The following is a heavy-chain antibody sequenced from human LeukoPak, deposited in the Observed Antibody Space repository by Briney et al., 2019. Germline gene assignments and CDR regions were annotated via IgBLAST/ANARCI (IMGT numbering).Heavy chain of an antibody. D-gene: IGHD3-22*01. J-gene: IGHJ4*02. CDR2: LNREDDEP. Sequence: GASLKVSCNISGYTLTDFSMHWVRQAPGKGLAGMGGLNREDDEPIYAPHFRGRVTVTEDTSTDTAYMELSSLRSEDTAVYYCATLDSYYDNSGRPLIPDWGQGTLVTVSS. CDR1: GYTLTDFS. CDR3: ATLDSYYDNSGRPLIPD. V-gene: IGHV1-24*01.